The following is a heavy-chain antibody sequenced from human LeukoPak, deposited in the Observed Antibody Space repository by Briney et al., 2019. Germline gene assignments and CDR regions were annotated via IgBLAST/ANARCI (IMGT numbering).Heavy chain of an antibody. V-gene: IGHV1-2*02. CDR3: ARDGARIVGATVPGDY. CDR1: GYTFTGYY. J-gene: IGHJ4*02. CDR2: INPNSGGT. D-gene: IGHD1-26*01. Sequence: ASVKVSCKASGYTFTGYYMHWVRQAPGQGLEWMGWINPNSGGTNYAQKFQGRVTMTRGTSISTAYMELSRLRSDDTAVYYCARDGARIVGATVPGDYWGQGTLVTVSS.